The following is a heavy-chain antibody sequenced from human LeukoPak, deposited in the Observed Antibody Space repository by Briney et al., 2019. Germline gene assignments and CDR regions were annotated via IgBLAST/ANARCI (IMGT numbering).Heavy chain of an antibody. J-gene: IGHJ6*04. V-gene: IGHV3-48*03. D-gene: IGHD6-13*01. CDR2: ISSSGSTI. CDR1: GFTFSSYE. CDR3: ARDTYRIAAASYYYYYGMDV. Sequence: PGGSLRLSCAASGFTFSSYEMNWVRQAPGKGLEWVSYISSSGSTIYYADSVKGRFTISRDNAKNSLYLQMNSLRAEDTAVYYCARDTYRIAAASYYYYYGMDVWGKGTTVTVSS.